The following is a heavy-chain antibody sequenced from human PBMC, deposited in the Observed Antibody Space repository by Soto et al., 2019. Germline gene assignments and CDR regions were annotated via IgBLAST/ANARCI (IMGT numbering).Heavy chain of an antibody. Sequence: SETLSLTCAVSGGSISSGGYSWSWIRQPPGKGLEWIGCIYHSGSTYYNPSLKSRVTISVDRSKNQFSLKLSSVTAADTAVYYCARGRVVRGFYCWFDPWGQGTLVTVSS. CDR1: GGSISSGGYS. D-gene: IGHD3-10*01. CDR2: IYHSGST. CDR3: ARGRVVRGFYCWFDP. V-gene: IGHV4-30-2*01. J-gene: IGHJ5*02.